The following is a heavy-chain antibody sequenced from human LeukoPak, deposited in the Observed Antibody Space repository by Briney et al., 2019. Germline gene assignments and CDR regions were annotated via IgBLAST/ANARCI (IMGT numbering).Heavy chain of an antibody. CDR2: IYHSGTT. V-gene: IGHV4-4*02. CDR1: GASLSSSNW. Sequence: PSQTLSLTCAVSGASLSSSNWGSWVRQPPGKGLEWIGEIYHSGTTNYNPTLKGRVTRSVDKSKNRFSLKLSSVTAADTAVYYCVRVRYSDSSVLTRKRSYYFDYWGQGTLVTVSS. J-gene: IGHJ4*02. D-gene: IGHD3-22*01. CDR3: VRVRYSDSSVLTRKRSYYFDY.